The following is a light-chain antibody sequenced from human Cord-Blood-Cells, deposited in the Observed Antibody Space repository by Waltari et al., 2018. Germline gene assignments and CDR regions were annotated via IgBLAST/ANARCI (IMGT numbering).Light chain of an antibody. Sequence: QSALTQPRSVSGSPGQSVTISCTGTSSDVGGDNYVSWYQQHPGKAPKHMIYDVSKRPAGVPDRFSGSKSGNTASLTISGLQAEDEADYYCCSYAGSYTWVFGGGTKLTVL. J-gene: IGLJ3*02. CDR2: DVS. CDR3: CSYAGSYTWV. V-gene: IGLV2-11*01. CDR1: SSDVGGDNY.